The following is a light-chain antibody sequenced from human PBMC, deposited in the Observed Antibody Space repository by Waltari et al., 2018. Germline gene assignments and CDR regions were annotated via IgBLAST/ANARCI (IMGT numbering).Light chain of an antibody. CDR1: SSDIGKYNL. CDR3: CSYVGSAISV. J-gene: IGLJ3*02. Sequence: QSALTQTASVSGSPGQAITISCSGTSSDIGKYNLVSWYQQHPDKAPTLIIYDVNKRPSGVSNRFSGSKSGNTAFLTISGLQTADEADYYCCSYVGSAISVFGGGTKLTVL. V-gene: IGLV2-23*02. CDR2: DVN.